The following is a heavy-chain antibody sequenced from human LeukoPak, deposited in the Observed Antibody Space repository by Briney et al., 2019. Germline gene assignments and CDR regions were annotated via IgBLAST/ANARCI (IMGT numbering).Heavy chain of an antibody. CDR1: GFTFSNYG. Sequence: PGRSLRLSCAASGFTFSNYGMHWVRQAPGKGLEWVAVISYDGSNKYYADSVKGRFTISRDNSKNTLYLQMNSLRGEDTAVYYCEKEKSAYYYDVSRENDAFDIWGQGTMVTVSS. CDR3: EKEKSAYYYDVSRENDAFDI. D-gene: IGHD3-22*01. V-gene: IGHV3-30*18. CDR2: ISYDGSNK. J-gene: IGHJ3*02.